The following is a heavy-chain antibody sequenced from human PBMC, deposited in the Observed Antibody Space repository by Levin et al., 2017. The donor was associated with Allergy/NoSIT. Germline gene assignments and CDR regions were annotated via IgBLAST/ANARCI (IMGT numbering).Heavy chain of an antibody. Sequence: GGSLRLSCAASGFTFDDYAMHWVRQAPGKGLEWVSGISWNSGSIGYADSVKGRFTISRDNAKNSLYLQMNSLRAEDTALYYCAKDISQGHSGWYEYWGQGTLVTVSS. CDR2: ISWNSGSI. V-gene: IGHV3-9*01. CDR3: AKDISQGHSGWYEY. J-gene: IGHJ4*02. D-gene: IGHD6-19*01. CDR1: GFTFDDYA.